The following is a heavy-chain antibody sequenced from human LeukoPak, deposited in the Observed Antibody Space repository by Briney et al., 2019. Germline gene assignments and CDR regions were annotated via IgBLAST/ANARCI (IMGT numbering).Heavy chain of an antibody. CDR1: GFTFSSYL. J-gene: IGHJ4*02. Sequence: GGSLRLSCAASGFTFSSYLMSWVRQAPGKGLEWVANIKQDGSEKYYVDSVKGRFTISRDNAKNSLYLQMNSLRAEDTAVYYCARVGGSGSYRTDYYFDYWGQGTLVTVSS. CDR2: IKQDGSEK. D-gene: IGHD3-10*01. CDR3: ARVGGSGSYRTDYYFDY. V-gene: IGHV3-7*01.